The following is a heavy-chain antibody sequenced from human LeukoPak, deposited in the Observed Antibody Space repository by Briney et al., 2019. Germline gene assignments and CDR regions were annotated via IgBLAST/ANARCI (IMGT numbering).Heavy chain of an antibody. CDR3: ARKRYSSTWYSEVYVDY. Sequence: GGSLRLSCAASGFSLSTYSMNWVRQAPGKGLEWVSSISSSSSYIYYADSLKGRFTISRDNAKNSLYLQMNSLRAEDTAVYYCARKRYSSTWYSEVYVDYWGQGTLVTVSS. CDR2: ISSSSSYI. J-gene: IGHJ4*02. D-gene: IGHD6-13*01. V-gene: IGHV3-21*01. CDR1: GFSLSTYS.